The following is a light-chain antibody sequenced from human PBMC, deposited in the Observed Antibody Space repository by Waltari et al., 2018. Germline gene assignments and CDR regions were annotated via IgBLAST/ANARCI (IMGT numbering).Light chain of an antibody. J-gene: IGLJ2*01. CDR1: VLPKNY. CDR2: KDT. CDR3: QSADRIGTL. V-gene: IGLV3-25*03. Sequence: SYELTQPPSMSVSPGQTARITCSGDVLPKNYAYWYQQKPGQAPVLFNYKDTERPSGIPDRFSGSSSGKTVTLTISRVQAEDEAHYYCQSADRIGTLFRRGTKLTVL.